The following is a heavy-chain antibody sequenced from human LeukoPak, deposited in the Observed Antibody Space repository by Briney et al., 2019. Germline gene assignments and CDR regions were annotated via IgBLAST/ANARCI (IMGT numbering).Heavy chain of an antibody. CDR1: GYTFTGYY. V-gene: IGHV1-2*02. D-gene: IGHD6-19*01. CDR2: INPNSGGT. J-gene: IGHJ4*02. Sequence: ASVKVSCKASGYTFTGYYMHWVRQAAGQGLEWMGWINPNSGGTNYAQKFQGRVTMTRDTSISTAYMELSRLRSDDTAVYYCAKTLHSSGWLFDYWGQGTLATVSP. CDR3: AKTLHSSGWLFDY.